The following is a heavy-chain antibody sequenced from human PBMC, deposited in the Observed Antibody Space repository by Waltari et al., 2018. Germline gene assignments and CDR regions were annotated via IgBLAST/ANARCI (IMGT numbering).Heavy chain of an antibody. CDR1: GGSISSSSYY. J-gene: IGHJ4*02. V-gene: IGHV4-39*01. CDR2: IYYSGST. Sequence: QLQLQESGPGLVKPSETLSLTCTVSGGSISSSSYYWGWIRQPPGKGLEWIGSIYYSGSTYSHPSLKSRVTISVDTSKNQFSLKLSSVTAADTAVYYCARQTTGYSSSWYPYYFDYWGQGTLVTVSS. D-gene: IGHD6-13*01. CDR3: ARQTTGYSSSWYPYYFDY.